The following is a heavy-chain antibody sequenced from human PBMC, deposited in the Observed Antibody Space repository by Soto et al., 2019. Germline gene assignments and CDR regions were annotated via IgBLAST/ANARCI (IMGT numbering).Heavy chain of an antibody. CDR2: INHSGVT. Sequence: PSETLSLTCAVHGESFTGYYWSWILQPSGKGLEWIGEINHSGVTNYKPSLKRRVTISVDTSKNQFSLQLKSVTAADTALYYCARFSGSYYYAMDVWGQGSTVTVS. CDR1: GESFTGYY. V-gene: IGHV4-34*01. CDR3: ARFSGSYYYAMDV. D-gene: IGHD6-19*01. J-gene: IGHJ6*02.